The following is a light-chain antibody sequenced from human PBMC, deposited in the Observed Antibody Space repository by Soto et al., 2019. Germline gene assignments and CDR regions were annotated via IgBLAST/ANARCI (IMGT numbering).Light chain of an antibody. J-gene: IGKJ1*01. CDR3: QQYKSYWT. CDR2: KAS. V-gene: IGKV1-5*03. CDR1: QSISSW. Sequence: DIQMTQPPSTLSASVGDRVTITCRASQSISSWLAWYQQKPGKAPKLLIYKASSLESGVPSRFSGSGSVTEFTLTISSLQPDDFATYYCQQYKSYWTFGQGTKVEIK.